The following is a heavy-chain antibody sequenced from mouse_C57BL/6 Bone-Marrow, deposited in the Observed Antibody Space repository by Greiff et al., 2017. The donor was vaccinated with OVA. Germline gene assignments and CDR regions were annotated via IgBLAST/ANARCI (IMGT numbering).Heavy chain of an antibody. CDR2: IDPSDSYT. D-gene: IGHD2-5*01. V-gene: IGHV1-59*01. CDR3: ARPAYYSNYVDY. Sequence: VQLQQPGAELVRPGTSVKLSCKASGYTFTSYWMHWVKQRPGQGLEWIGVIDPSDSYTNYNQKFKGKATLTVDTSSSTAYMQLSSLTSEDSAVYDCARPAYYSNYVDYWGQGTTLTVSS. J-gene: IGHJ2*01. CDR1: GYTFTSYW.